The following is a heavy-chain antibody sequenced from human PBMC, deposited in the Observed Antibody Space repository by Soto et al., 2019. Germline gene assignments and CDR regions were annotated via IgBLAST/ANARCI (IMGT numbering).Heavy chain of an antibody. J-gene: IGHJ6*02. CDR1: GGSISSISNNY. D-gene: IGHD3-10*01. CDR2: MSYSGYT. V-gene: IGHV4-59*08. CDR3: ATQGFGVLHGLVDV. Sequence: QVQLQESGPGLVKPSETLSLTCTVSGGSISSISNNYCSWIRLPPGKGPEWLGYMSYSGYTSSNPSLKSRVIISVDPSKNQFSLHLTSVTAADTAVYYCATQGFGVLHGLVDVWGQGTTGTFS.